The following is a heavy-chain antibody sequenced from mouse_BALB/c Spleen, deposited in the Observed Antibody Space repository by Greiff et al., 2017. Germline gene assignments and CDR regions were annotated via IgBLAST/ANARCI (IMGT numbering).Heavy chain of an antibody. J-gene: IGHJ3*01. CDR2: ISSGSSTI. V-gene: IGHV5-17*02. Sequence: EVHLVESGGGLVQPGGSRKLSCAASGFTFSSFGMHWVRQAPEKGLEWVAYISSGSSTIYYADTVKGRFTISRDNPKNTLFLQMTSLRSEDTAMYYCAREGWLPAWFAYWGQGTLVTVSA. D-gene: IGHD2-2*01. CDR1: GFTFSSFG. CDR3: AREGWLPAWFAY.